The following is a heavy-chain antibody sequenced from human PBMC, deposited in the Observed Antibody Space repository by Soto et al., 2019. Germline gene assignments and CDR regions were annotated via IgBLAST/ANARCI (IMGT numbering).Heavy chain of an antibody. CDR2: IYYSGST. CDR3: ARVEQLVDYGMDV. Sequence: SETRSLTGTVSGGSISSYYWSWIRQPPGKGLEGIGYIYYSGSTNYNPSLRSRVTISVDTSKNQFSLKLSSVTAAATAVYYCARVEQLVDYGMDVWGQGTTATVSS. V-gene: IGHV4-59*01. D-gene: IGHD6-6*01. CDR1: GGSISSYY. J-gene: IGHJ6*02.